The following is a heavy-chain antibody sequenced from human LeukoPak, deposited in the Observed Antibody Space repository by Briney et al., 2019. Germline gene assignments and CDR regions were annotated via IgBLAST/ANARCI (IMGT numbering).Heavy chain of an antibody. Sequence: SQTLSLTCTVSGGSISSGDYYWSWIRQPPGKGLEWIGYIYYSGSTYYNPSLKSRVTISVDTSKNQFSLKLSSVTAADTAVCYCARIYYDILTGPAFDYWGQGTLVTVSS. V-gene: IGHV4-30-4*08. CDR2: IYYSGST. J-gene: IGHJ4*02. CDR1: GGSISSGDYY. CDR3: ARIYYDILTGPAFDY. D-gene: IGHD3-9*01.